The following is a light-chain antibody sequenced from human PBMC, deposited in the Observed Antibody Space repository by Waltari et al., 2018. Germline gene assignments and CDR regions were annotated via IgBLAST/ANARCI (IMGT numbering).Light chain of an antibody. V-gene: IGKV4-1*01. CDR3: QQYYSISGT. J-gene: IGKJ2*01. CDR2: WAS. CDR1: QSVLYSSNNKNY. Sequence: DIVMTQSPYSLAVSLGERATINCKSSQSVLYSSNNKNYLAWYQQKPGQPPKLLIYWASTRDSGVPDRFSGSGSGTDFTLTISSLQAEDVAVYYCQQYYSISGTFGQGTKLEIK.